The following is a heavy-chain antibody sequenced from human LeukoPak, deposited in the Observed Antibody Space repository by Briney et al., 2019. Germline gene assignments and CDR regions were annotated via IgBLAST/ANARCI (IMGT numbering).Heavy chain of an antibody. CDR2: IKQDGSEK. D-gene: IGHD3-10*01. J-gene: IGHJ4*02. CDR3: ARDILWFGESD. V-gene: IGHV3-7*03. Sequence: GGSLRFSCAASGFTFSSYWMSWVRQAPGKGLEWLDNIKQDGSEKYYVDSVKGRVTISRDNAKNSLYLQMNSLRAEDTAVYYCARDILWFGESDWGQGTLVTVYS. CDR1: GFTFSSYW.